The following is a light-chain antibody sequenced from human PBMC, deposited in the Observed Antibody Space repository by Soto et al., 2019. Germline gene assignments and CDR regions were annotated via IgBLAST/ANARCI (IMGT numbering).Light chain of an antibody. CDR3: QQSYNTPLT. V-gene: IGKV1-39*01. CDR2: DAS. Sequence: ILLTQSPASLSASLGDRVTITCRASQSISSCLAWYQQKPGKAPKLLIYDASNLESGVPSRFSGSGSGTDFTLTISSLQPEDFAIYYCQQSYNTPLTFGQGTRLDIK. J-gene: IGKJ1*01. CDR1: QSISSC.